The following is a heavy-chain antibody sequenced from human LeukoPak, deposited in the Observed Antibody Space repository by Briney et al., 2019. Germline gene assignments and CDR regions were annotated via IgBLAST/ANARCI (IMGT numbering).Heavy chain of an antibody. D-gene: IGHD1-26*01. Sequence: SETLSLTCAVYGGSFSGYYWSWIRQPPGKGLEWIGEINHSGSTNYNPSLKSRVTISVDTSKNQFSLKLGSVTAADTAVYYCARHPRYSGSYSVYFDYWGQGTLVTVSS. V-gene: IGHV4-34*01. CDR1: GGSFSGYY. CDR2: INHSGST. J-gene: IGHJ4*02. CDR3: ARHPRYSGSYSVYFDY.